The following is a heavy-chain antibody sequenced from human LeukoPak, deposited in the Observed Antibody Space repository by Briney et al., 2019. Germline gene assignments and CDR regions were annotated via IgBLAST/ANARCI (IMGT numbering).Heavy chain of an antibody. J-gene: IGHJ6*03. CDR3: AKAAYNSQYYYYYYMDV. V-gene: IGHV3-23*01. CDR2: ISGSGGST. CDR1: GFTFSSYA. D-gene: IGHD1-20*01. Sequence: VQLGGSLRLSCAASGFTFSSYAMSWVRQAPGKGLEWVSAISGSGGSTYYADSVKGRFTISRDNSKNTLYLQMNSPRAEDTAVYYCAKAAYNSQYYYYYYMDVWGKGTTVTVSS.